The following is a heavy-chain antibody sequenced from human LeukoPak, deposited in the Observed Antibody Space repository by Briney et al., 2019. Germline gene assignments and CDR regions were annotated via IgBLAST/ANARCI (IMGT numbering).Heavy chain of an antibody. CDR3: ARGRSYDFWSGYYTDHNWFDP. J-gene: IGHJ5*02. V-gene: IGHV1-8*03. Sequence: ASVKVSCKASGYTFTRYDINWVRQTTGQGLEWMGWMNPNSGNTGYAQKFQGRVTITRNTSISTAYMELSSLRSEDTAVYYCARGRSYDFWSGYYTDHNWFDPWGQGTLVTVSS. CDR1: GYTFTRYD. D-gene: IGHD3-3*01. CDR2: MNPNSGNT.